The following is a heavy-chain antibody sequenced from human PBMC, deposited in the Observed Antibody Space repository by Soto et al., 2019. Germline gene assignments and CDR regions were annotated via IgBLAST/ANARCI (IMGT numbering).Heavy chain of an antibody. V-gene: IGHV1-69*13. D-gene: IGHD1-26*01. CDR3: AEGVGAGYYYYYGMDV. J-gene: IGHJ6*02. CDR2: IIPIFGTA. CDR1: GGTFSSYA. Sequence: SVKVSCKASGGTFSSYAISWVRQAPGQGLEWMGGIIPIFGTANYAQKFQGRVTITADESTSTAYMELSSLRSEDTAVYYCAEGVGAGYYYYYGMDVWGQGTTVTVSS.